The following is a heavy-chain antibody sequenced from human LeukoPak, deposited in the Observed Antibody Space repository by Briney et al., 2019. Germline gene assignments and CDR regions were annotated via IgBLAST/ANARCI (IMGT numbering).Heavy chain of an antibody. V-gene: IGHV1-2*02. CDR1: GYTFTGNY. CDR3: ARGSGSSWFDL. J-gene: IGHJ5*02. CDR2: INANSGGT. D-gene: IGHD3-10*01. Sequence: ASVKASCKASGYTFTGNYMHWVQQAPGQGLEWMGWINANSGGTKYAQKFQGRVTMTRDTSISTAYMELSSLRSDDTAVYYCARGSGSSWFDLWGQGTLVTVSS.